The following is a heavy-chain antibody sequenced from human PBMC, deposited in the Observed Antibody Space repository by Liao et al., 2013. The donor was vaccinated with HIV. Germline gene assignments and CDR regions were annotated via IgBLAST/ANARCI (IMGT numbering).Heavy chain of an antibody. CDR3: AREDPTDSGYYYYYMDV. J-gene: IGHJ6*03. CDR2: MYTSGRT. D-gene: IGHD3-10*01. V-gene: IGHV4-4*07. CDR1: GGSISSYY. Sequence: QVQLQESGPGLVKPSETLSLTCTVSGGSISSYYWSWIRQPAGKGLEWIGRMYTSGRTNYNPSLKSRVTMSVDTSKNQFSLKLSSVTAADTAVYYCAREDPTDSGYYYYYMDVWGKGTTVTVSS.